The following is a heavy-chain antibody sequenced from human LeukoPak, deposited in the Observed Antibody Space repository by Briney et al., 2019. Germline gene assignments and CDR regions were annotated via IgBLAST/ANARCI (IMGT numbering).Heavy chain of an antibody. V-gene: IGHV4-4*09. CDR1: GGSISSYY. D-gene: IGHD1-26*01. J-gene: IGHJ4*02. CDR3: ARHMFGSYYPDFDY. Sequence: SETLSLTCTVSGGSISSYYWSWIRQPPGKGLEWIGYIYTSGSTNYNPSLKSRVTISVDTSKNQFSLKLSSVTAADTAVYYCARHMFGSYYPDFDYCGQGTLVTVSS. CDR2: IYTSGST.